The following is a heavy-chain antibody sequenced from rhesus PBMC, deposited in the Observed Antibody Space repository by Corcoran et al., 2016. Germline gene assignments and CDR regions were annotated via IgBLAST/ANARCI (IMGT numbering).Heavy chain of an antibody. Sequence: QVQLQESGPGLVKPSETLSLTCAVSGGSISDDYYWSWIRQPPGKGRAGMGYIYGSGGGTNYNPSLKNRVTISIDTSKNQFSLKLSSVTAADTAVYYCARRYCSRGVCYASFGYDYWGQGVLVTVSS. CDR1: GGSISDDYY. CDR3: ARRYCSRGVCYASFGYDY. D-gene: IGHD2-39*01. J-gene: IGHJ4*01. CDR2: IYGSGGGT. V-gene: IGHV4-106*01.